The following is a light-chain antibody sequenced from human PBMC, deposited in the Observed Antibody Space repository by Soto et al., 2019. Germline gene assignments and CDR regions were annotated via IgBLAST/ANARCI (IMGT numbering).Light chain of an antibody. Sequence: EIVFTPSPATLSFSPGARATLPCRASQSVSSYLAWYQQRPGQAPRLLIYGASSRATGIPDRFSGSGSGTDFTLTISRLEPEDFAVYYCQQYGSSLGVTFGGGTKVDIK. CDR2: GAS. CDR1: QSVSSY. CDR3: QQYGSSLGVT. V-gene: IGKV3-20*01. J-gene: IGKJ4*01.